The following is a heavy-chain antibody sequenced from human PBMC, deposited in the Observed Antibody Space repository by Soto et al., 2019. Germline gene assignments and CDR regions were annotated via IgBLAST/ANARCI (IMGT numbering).Heavy chain of an antibody. J-gene: IGHJ4*02. CDR2: IYYSGNT. CDR3: ARVAHYDILTGYYSGPYYFDY. D-gene: IGHD3-9*01. Sequence: SETLSLTCTVSGGSISSSSYYWGWIRQPPGKGLEWIGSIYYSGNTYYNPSLKSRVTISVDTAKNQFSLKLSSVTAADTAVYYCARVAHYDILTGYYSGPYYFDYWGQGTLVTVS. V-gene: IGHV4-39*07. CDR1: GGSISSSSYY.